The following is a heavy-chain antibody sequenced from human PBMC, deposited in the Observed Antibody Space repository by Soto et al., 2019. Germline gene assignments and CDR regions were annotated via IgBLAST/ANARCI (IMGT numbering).Heavy chain of an antibody. CDR1: GFTFSSYW. Sequence: EVQLVESGGGLVQPGGSLRLSCAASGFTFSSYWMHWVRQGPGKGLVWVSRINGDGSNTNYADSVRGRFTISRDNAKNTVYLQMNSLRDEDTAVYYCARGIRNDYGTDVWGQGTTVTVSS. D-gene: IGHD1-1*01. J-gene: IGHJ6*02. CDR2: INGDGSNT. CDR3: ARGIRNDYGTDV. V-gene: IGHV3-74*01.